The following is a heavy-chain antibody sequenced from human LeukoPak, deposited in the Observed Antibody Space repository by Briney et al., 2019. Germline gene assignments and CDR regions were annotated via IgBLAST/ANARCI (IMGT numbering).Heavy chain of an antibody. CDR1: GGSLSGYY. D-gene: IGHD3-10*01. CDR2: INHSGST. J-gene: IGHJ2*01. CDR3: ARAKLIGSHWYFDL. Sequence: SETLSLTCAVYGGSLSGYYWSWIRQPPGKGLEWIGEINHSGSTNYNPSLKSRVTISVDTSKNQFSLKLSSVTAADTAVYYCARAKLIGSHWYFDLWGRGTLVTVSS. V-gene: IGHV4-34*01.